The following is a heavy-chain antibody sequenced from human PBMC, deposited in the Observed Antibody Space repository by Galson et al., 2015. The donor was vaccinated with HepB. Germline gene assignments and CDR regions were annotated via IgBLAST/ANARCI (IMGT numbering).Heavy chain of an antibody. V-gene: IGHV3-69-1*01. CDR2: RIKSK. CDR1: GFTFSDDW. Sequence: SLRLSCAASGFTFSDDWMNWVRQAPGKGLEWVGRIKSKYYVDSVKGRFTISRDNVKNSLYLHMNSLRAEDTAVYYCARVTPSDEYGDYEGAFDVWGQGTMVTVSS. J-gene: IGHJ3*01. D-gene: IGHD4-17*01. CDR3: ARVTPSDEYGDYEGAFDV.